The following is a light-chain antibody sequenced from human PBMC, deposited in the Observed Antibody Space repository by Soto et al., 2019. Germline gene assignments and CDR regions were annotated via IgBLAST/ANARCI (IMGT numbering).Light chain of an antibody. CDR1: QNIFTY. Sequence: DIHMTQSPSTLSASVGDRVTISCRASQNIFTYLAWYQQKPGKAPKLLIFDASTLQSGVPPRFSGSGSGTEFTLTISSLQLEDFATYYCQQGDSSPYTFGQGTKVDIK. J-gene: IGKJ2*01. V-gene: IGKV1-5*01. CDR2: DAS. CDR3: QQGDSSPYT.